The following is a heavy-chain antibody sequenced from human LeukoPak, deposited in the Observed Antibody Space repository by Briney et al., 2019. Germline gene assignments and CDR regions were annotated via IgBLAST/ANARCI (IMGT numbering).Heavy chain of an antibody. J-gene: IGHJ3*02. Sequence: PSEALSLTCAVYGGSFSGYYWSWIRQPPGKGLEWIGEINHSGSTNYNPSLKSRVTISVDTSKNQFSLKLSSVTAADTAVYYCARLSYYDFWSGSDAFDIWGQGTTVTVSS. CDR3: ARLSYYDFWSGSDAFDI. CDR1: GGSFSGYY. CDR2: INHSGST. D-gene: IGHD3-3*01. V-gene: IGHV4-34*01.